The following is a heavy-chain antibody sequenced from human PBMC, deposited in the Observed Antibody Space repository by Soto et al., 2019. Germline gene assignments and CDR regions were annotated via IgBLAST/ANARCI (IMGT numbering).Heavy chain of an antibody. Sequence: GGSLRLSCAASGFTFSSYGMHWVRQAPGKGLEWVAVIWYDGSNKYYADSVKGRFTISRDNSKNTLYLQMNSLRAEDTAVYYCARTAWVAATYFGNSPIDYWGQGTLVTVSS. J-gene: IGHJ4*02. CDR2: IWYDGSNK. V-gene: IGHV3-33*01. CDR1: GFTFSSYG. D-gene: IGHD2-15*01. CDR3: ARTAWVAATYFGNSPIDY.